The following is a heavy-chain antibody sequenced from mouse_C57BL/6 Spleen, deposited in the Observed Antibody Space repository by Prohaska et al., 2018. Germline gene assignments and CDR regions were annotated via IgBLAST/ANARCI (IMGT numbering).Heavy chain of an antibody. CDR3: ARGETICESKGWFAY. D-gene: IGHD2-12*01. Sequence: QIPLQQPGTALVMPGASFTLSCQASGSTFTSYWLPWVHQRPGQGLVWIGEIVPSYSYTNYNQKFKGKDAKTEDKASRTADRQLSSGTMEDCGVYYGARGETICESKGWFAYWGQGTLVTVSA. J-gene: IGHJ3*01. CDR1: GSTFTSYW. V-gene: IGHV1-69*01. CDR2: IVPSYSYT.